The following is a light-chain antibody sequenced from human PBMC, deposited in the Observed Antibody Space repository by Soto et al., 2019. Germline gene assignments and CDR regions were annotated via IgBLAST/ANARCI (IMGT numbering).Light chain of an antibody. CDR3: MQALQKPYT. CDR2: LGS. V-gene: IGKV2-28*01. Sequence: DIVMTQSPLSLPVTPGEPASISCRSSQSLLQSNRYNSLDWYLQKPGQSPQLLLFLGSNRASGVPDRFSGSGSGTNFTLRISRVEAEDAGVYYCMQALQKPYTFGDGIKLEIK. CDR1: QSLLQSNRYNS. J-gene: IGKJ2*01.